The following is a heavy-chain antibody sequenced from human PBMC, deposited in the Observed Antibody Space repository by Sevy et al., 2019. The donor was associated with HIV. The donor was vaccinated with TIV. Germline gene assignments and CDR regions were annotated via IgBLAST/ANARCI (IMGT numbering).Heavy chain of an antibody. CDR2: INPSGGST. V-gene: IGHV1-46*01. CDR1: GYTFSNHY. Sequence: ASVKVSCKTFGYTFSNHYIHWVRQAPGHGLEWMGVINPSGGSTNYAHRFQGRVTMTRDPSTSTFYMDISSLRSEDTAVYYCARDRYASGDFDYWGQGTLVTVSS. D-gene: IGHD6-19*01. J-gene: IGHJ4*02. CDR3: ARDRYASGDFDY.